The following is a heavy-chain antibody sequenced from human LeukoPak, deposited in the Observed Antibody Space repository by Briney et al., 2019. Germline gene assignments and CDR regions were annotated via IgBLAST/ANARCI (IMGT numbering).Heavy chain of an antibody. CDR1: GFAFSFFA. D-gene: IGHD6-19*01. V-gene: IGHV3-23*01. Sequence: GGSLRLSCEASGFAFSFFAMSWLRQAQGKGLEWVSTINANSGTRSYAASVRGRFTISRDNSKNTLYLQLNTLRADDTAVYYCAKPISGGLAVTADWFAPWGQGTLVVVSS. CDR2: INANSGTR. J-gene: IGHJ5*01. CDR3: AKPISGGLAVTADWFAP.